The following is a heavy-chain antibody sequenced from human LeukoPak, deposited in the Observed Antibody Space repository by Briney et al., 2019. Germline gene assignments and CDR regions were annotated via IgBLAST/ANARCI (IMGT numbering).Heavy chain of an antibody. D-gene: IGHD6-6*01. CDR1: GYTFTSYG. CDR3: AREYSSSSGTPFFDY. V-gene: IGHV1-18*01. CDR2: ISAYNGNT. J-gene: IGHJ4*02. Sequence: ASVKVSCKASGYTFTSYGISWVRQAPGQGLEWMGWISAYNGNTNYARKLQGRVTMTTDTSTSTAYMELRSLRSDATAVYYCAREYSSSSGTPFFDYWGQGTLVTVSS.